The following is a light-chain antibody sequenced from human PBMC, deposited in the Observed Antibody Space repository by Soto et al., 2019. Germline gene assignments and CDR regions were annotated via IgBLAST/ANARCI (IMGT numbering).Light chain of an antibody. CDR2: DDN. Sequence: QSVLTQPPSVSAAPGQRVTISCSGSASNIGNNSVSWYQQLPGAAPKLLIYDDNNRSSGIPDRFSGSKSGTSATLGITGLQTGDEADYYCGTWDTSLPACVFGPGTKLTVL. J-gene: IGLJ1*01. CDR3: GTWDTSLPACV. CDR1: ASNIGNNS. V-gene: IGLV1-51*01.